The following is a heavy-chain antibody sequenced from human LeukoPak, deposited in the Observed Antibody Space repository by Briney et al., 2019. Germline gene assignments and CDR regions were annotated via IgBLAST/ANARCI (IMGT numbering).Heavy chain of an antibody. CDR2: IYYSGST. CDR3: ARSRTSVTTYSIYYYYMDV. CDR1: GGSISSGGYY. V-gene: IGHV4-31*03. D-gene: IGHD4-17*01. Sequence: PSETLSLTCTVSGGSISSGGYYWSWIRQHPGKGLEWIGYIYYSGSTYYNPSLKSRVTISVDTSKNQFSLKLTPVTAADTAVYYCARSRTSVTTYSIYYYYMDVWGKGTTVTVSS. J-gene: IGHJ6*03.